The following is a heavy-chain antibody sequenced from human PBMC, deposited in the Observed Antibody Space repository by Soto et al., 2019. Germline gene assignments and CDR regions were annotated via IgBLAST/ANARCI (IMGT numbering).Heavy chain of an antibody. Sequence: SETLSLTCTVSGGSISSGGYYWSWIRQHPGKGLEWIGYIYYSGSTYYNPSLKSRVTISVDTSKNQFSLKLSSVTAADTAVYYCARDRMATTTEDAFDIWGQGTMVTVSS. D-gene: IGHD5-12*01. J-gene: IGHJ3*02. CDR1: GGSISSGGYY. CDR3: ARDRMATTTEDAFDI. V-gene: IGHV4-31*03. CDR2: IYYSGST.